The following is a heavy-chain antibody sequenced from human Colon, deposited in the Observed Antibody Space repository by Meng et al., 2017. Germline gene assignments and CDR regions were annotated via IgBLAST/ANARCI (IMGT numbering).Heavy chain of an antibody. V-gene: IGHV6-1*01. D-gene: IGHD3-10*01. CDR3: TTWYGEY. CDR2: TYYRSEWQN. Sequence: QVQLQQSGPVLVKPSQTLSLTCAISGDSVSSNRALWHWVRQSPSRGLEWLGQTYYRSEWQNHYGVSVKSRITINADTSRNHFSLHLNSVTPEDTAVYYCTTWYGEYWGQGTLVTVSS. J-gene: IGHJ4*02. CDR1: GDSVSSNRAL.